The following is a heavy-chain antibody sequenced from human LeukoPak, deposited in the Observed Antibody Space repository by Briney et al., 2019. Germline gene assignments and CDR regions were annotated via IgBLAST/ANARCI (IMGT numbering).Heavy chain of an antibody. V-gene: IGHV3-30*18. CDR1: GFTFSTYG. J-gene: IGHJ4*02. D-gene: IGHD4-11*01. CDR3: AKDPGDYSNYRFYFDY. CDR2: ISYDGSNE. Sequence: GGSLRLSCAASGFTFSTYGMHWVRQAPGKGLEWAAVISYDGSNEYYADSVKGRFTISRDNSKNTLYLQMNSLRDEDTALYYCAKDPGDYSNYRFYFDYWGQGTLVTVSS.